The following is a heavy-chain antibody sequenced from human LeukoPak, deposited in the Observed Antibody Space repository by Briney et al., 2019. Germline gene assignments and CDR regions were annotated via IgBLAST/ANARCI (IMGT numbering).Heavy chain of an antibody. Sequence: GGSLRLSCAASGFAFGSHWMHWVRQVPGKGLVWVSRINPDATRTTYADSVQGRFTISRDNAKNTLFLQMTTLGAEDTAVYYCARDALRARAFDLWGQGTMVTVPS. CDR1: GFAFGSHW. J-gene: IGHJ3*01. CDR3: ARDALRARAFDL. V-gene: IGHV3-74*01. CDR2: INPDATRT. D-gene: IGHD3-10*01.